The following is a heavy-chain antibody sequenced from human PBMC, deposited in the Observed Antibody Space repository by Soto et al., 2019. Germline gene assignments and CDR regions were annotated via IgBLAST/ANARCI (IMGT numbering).Heavy chain of an antibody. CDR2: ISSSSSYI. Sequence: PGGSLRLSCAASEFTFSTFSMNWVRQAPGKGLEWVSSISSSSSYIYYADSVRGRFTISRDNAKNSLYLQMNSLRAEDTAVYYCTRNYAGHSSGWPSYYYYYMDVWGKGTTVTVSS. CDR3: TRNYAGHSSGWPSYYYYYMDV. D-gene: IGHD6-19*01. J-gene: IGHJ6*03. V-gene: IGHV3-21*01. CDR1: EFTFSTFS.